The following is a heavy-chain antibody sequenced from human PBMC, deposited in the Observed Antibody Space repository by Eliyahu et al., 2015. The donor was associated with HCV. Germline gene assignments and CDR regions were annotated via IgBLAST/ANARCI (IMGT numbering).Heavy chain of an antibody. CDR3: AHFYGDRDNCFGP. J-gene: IGHJ5*02. CDR2: ISGIGGYT. CDR1: GFXLSIFP. D-gene: IGHD4-17*01. V-gene: IGHV3-23*01. Sequence: EVQLLQSGGGLVQPGGSLRLSCAASGFXLSIFPLGWVRQAPGKGLGWVSTISGIGGYTYYADSVRGRFTISRDTSKNTLYLQMSSLRVEDTAVYFCAHFYGDRDNCFGPWGQGTLVTVSS.